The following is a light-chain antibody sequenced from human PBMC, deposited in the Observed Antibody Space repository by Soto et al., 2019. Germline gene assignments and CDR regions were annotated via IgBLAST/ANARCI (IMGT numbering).Light chain of an antibody. Sequence: EIVLTQSPATLSLSPVERATPSFMASQSVSSSYLAWYQQKPGQAPRLLIHGASSRATGIPAWFSGSGSGTEFTLTISSLQSGDFAVYYCQQYSNWPRTFGPGTKVDIK. CDR2: GAS. V-gene: IGKV3-15*01. J-gene: IGKJ1*01. CDR3: QQYSNWPRT. CDR1: QSVSSSY.